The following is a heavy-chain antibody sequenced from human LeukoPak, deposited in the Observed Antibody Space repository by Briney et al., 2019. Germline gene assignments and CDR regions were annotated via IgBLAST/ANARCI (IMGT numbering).Heavy chain of an antibody. V-gene: IGHV1-3*01. D-gene: IGHD2-2*01. Sequence: ASVKVSCKDSGYTFTNYAMHWVRQAPGQRLEWMGWINAASGNTKYSQKFQGRVTITRDTSATTTYMELSSLRSEDTAVYYCARSWGSISHIGNWCDPWGQGTLVIVS. CDR3: ARSWGSISHIGNWCDP. CDR1: GYTFTNYA. CDR2: INAASGNT. J-gene: IGHJ5*02.